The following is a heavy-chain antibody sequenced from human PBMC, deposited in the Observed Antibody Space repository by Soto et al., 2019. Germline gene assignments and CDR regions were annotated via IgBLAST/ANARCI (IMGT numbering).Heavy chain of an antibody. CDR3: ARDNPFYDILTGYYKYYFDY. CDR2: INQDGSES. CDR1: GFTLSSYW. V-gene: IGHV3-7*03. Sequence: GESLKISCTASGFTLSSYWMSWVRQAPGKGLEWVANINQDGSESYYVDSVKGRFTISRDNTKNSLSLQMNSLRAEDTAVYYCARDNPFYDILTGYYKYYFDYWGHGTLVTVSS. D-gene: IGHD3-9*01. J-gene: IGHJ4*01.